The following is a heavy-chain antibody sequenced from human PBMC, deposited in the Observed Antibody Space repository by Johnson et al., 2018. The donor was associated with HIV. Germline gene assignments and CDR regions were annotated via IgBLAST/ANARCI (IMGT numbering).Heavy chain of an antibody. V-gene: IGHV3-20*04. Sequence: EVQLVESGGGLVKPGGSLRLSCAASGFTFGDYGVSWIRQVPGKGLEWVSGINWNGGSTGYADSVKGRFTISRDNAKKSLFLQMNSLRAEDTAVYYCARASYYYGSADIWGQGTMVTVSS. J-gene: IGHJ3*02. CDR2: INWNGGST. CDR3: ARASYYYGSADI. CDR1: GFTFGDYG. D-gene: IGHD3-10*01.